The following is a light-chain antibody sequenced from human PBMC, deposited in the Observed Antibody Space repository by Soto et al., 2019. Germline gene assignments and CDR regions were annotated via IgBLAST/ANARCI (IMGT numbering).Light chain of an antibody. CDR1: QSISNW. V-gene: IGKV1-5*03. CDR3: QQFHTYPT. CDR2: KAS. Sequence: DIHLTQSPSTLSASVGDRVTVTCRASQSISNWLAWYQLKPGKAPRLLIYKASTLETGVPSRFGGSGSGTEFTLPISNLQPDDFATYYCQQFHTYPTFGGGTKVEIK. J-gene: IGKJ4*01.